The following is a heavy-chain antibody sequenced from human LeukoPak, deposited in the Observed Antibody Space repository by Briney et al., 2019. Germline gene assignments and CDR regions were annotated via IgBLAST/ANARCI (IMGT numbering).Heavy chain of an antibody. J-gene: IGHJ6*02. CDR3: ARGPSGSYHHRDYYYYGMDV. Sequence: GGSLRLSCAASGFTFSSYWMFWVRQAPGKGLVWVSRIKADGSSTTYADSVKGRFTISRDNAKNTLYLQMNSLRAEDTAVYYCARGPSGSYHHRDYYYYGMDVWGQGTTVTVSS. CDR1: GFTFSSYW. CDR2: IKADGSST. D-gene: IGHD3-10*01. V-gene: IGHV3-74*01.